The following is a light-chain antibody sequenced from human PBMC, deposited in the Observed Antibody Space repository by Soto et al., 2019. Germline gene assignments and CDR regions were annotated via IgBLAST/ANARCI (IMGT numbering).Light chain of an antibody. CDR1: SSNIGAGSD. J-gene: IGLJ3*02. V-gene: IGLV1-40*01. CDR3: QSYDSSLSAWV. Sequence: QSVLTQPPSVSGAPGQRVTISCTGSSSNIGAGSDVHGYQQLPGTAPKLLIYGNSNRPSGVPDRFSGSKSGTSASLAITGLQAEDEADYYRQSYDSSLSAWVFGGGTKLTVL. CDR2: GNS.